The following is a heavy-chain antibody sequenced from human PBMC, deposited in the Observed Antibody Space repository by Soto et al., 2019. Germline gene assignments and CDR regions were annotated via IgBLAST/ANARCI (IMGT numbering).Heavy chain of an antibody. J-gene: IGHJ5*02. D-gene: IGHD3-10*01. V-gene: IGHV1-3*04. CDR1: GYTFTTYS. CDR3: ARKRGRYITTWGSGRPDNWFDP. CDR2: INTDSGQT. Sequence: VQLVQSGAEVKKPGASVTVSCKASGYTFTTYSVHWVRQAPGPSLEWMGWINTDSGQTKYAQKFQGRVIITRDTSANTVHMELGNLRSEDTAMYYCARKRGRYITTWGSGRPDNWFDPWGQGTLVTVSS.